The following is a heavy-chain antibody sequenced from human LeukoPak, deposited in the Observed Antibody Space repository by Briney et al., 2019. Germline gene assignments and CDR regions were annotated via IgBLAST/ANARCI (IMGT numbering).Heavy chain of an antibody. CDR1: GGTFSSYA. J-gene: IGHJ4*02. V-gene: IGHV1-69*15. D-gene: IGHD3-3*01. Sequence: SVKVSCKASGGTFSSYAISWVRQAPGQGLEWMGRIIPIFGTANYAQKFQGRVTITADESTSTAYMELSSLRPEDTAVYYCATRVNYDFWSGYYSGFDYWGQGTLVTVSS. CDR2: IIPIFGTA. CDR3: ATRVNYDFWSGYYSGFDY.